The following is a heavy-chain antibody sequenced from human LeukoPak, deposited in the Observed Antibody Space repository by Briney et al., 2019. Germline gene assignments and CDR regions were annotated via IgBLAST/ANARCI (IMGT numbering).Heavy chain of an antibody. CDR2: MSYDGSNK. CDR1: GFSFSDHG. Sequence: GGSLRLSCAASGFSFSDHGMHWVRQAPGKGLEWVAVMSYDGSNKDYADSVKGRFTISGDNSKNTLYLQMNSLRAEDTAVYYCAKDLYGNFDYWGQGTLVTVSS. CDR3: AKDLYGNFDY. V-gene: IGHV3-30*18. J-gene: IGHJ4*02. D-gene: IGHD2/OR15-2a*01.